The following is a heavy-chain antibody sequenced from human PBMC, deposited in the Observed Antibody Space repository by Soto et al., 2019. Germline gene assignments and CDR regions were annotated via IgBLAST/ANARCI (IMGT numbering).Heavy chain of an antibody. CDR2: ISTIGGT. CDR1: GGSTSTYH. J-gene: IGHJ5*02. V-gene: IGHV4-4*07. Sequence: QVQLQESGPGLVKPSETLSLICSVSGGSTSTYHWSWIRQPAGKGLEWIGRISTIGGTNYSPSLESRVTMSLDTSKTQCSLKLTSGTAADTAVYYCAKGAGPPWFDPLGQGTLVTVSS. CDR3: AKGAGPPWFDP.